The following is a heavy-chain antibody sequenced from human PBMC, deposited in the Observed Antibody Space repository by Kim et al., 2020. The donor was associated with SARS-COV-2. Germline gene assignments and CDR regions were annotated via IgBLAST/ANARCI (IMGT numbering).Heavy chain of an antibody. J-gene: IGHJ4*02. CDR3: ARDMNPTVYDY. D-gene: IGHD4-4*01. V-gene: IGHV1-3*01. Sequence: SQKFQGRVTIRRDTSANTAYMELNSLTTEATAFYYCARDMNPTVYDYWGQGTLVTVSS.